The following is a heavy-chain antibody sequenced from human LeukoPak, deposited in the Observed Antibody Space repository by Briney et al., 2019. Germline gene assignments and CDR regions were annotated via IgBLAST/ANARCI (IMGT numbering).Heavy chain of an antibody. Sequence: ASVKVSCKASGYTFTSYGISWVRQAPGQGLEWMGWMNPNSGNTGYAQKFQGRVTMTRNTSISTAYMELSSLRSEDTAVYYCARYGYYGSGSYYYYYYYGMDVWGQGTTVTVSS. CDR3: ARYGYYGSGSYYYYYYYGMDV. CDR2: MNPNSGNT. D-gene: IGHD3-10*01. V-gene: IGHV1-8*02. J-gene: IGHJ6*02. CDR1: GYTFTSYG.